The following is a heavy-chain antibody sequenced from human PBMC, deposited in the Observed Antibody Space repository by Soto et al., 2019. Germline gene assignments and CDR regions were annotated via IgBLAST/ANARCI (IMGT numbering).Heavy chain of an antibody. CDR1: SGSISSSSYY. CDR2: IYYSGST. CDR3: ARHEAPSGWYFDY. V-gene: IGHV4-39*01. J-gene: IGHJ4*02. Sequence: SETLSLTCTVSSGSISSSSYYWGWIRQPPGKGLEWIGSIYYSGSTYYNPSLKSRVTISVDTSKNQFSLKLSSVTAADTAVYYCARHEAPSGWYFDYWGQGTLVTVSS. D-gene: IGHD6-19*01.